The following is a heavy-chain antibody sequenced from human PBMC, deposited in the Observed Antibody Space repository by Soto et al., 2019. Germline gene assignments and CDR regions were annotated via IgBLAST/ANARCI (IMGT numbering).Heavy chain of an antibody. D-gene: IGHD6-13*01. CDR1: GGSISSGGYY. CDR2: IYYSGST. J-gene: IGHJ6*02. V-gene: IGHV4-31*03. CDR3: ARGIAAAGTLYYYYYGMDV. Sequence: SETLSLTCTVSGGSISSGGYYWSWIRQHPGKGLEWIGYIYYSGSTYYNPSLKSRVTISVDTSKNQFSLKLSSVTAADTAVYYCARGIAAAGTLYYYYYGMDVWGQGTTVTVSS.